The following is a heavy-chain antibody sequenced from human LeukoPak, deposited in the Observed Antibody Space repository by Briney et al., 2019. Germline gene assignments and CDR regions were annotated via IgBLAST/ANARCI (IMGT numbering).Heavy chain of an antibody. CDR2: IHHSGST. V-gene: IGHV4-38-2*02. D-gene: IGHD6-6*01. CDR1: GYSISSGYY. Sequence: PSETLSLTCTVSGYSISSGYYWGWIRQPPGKGLEWIGSIHHSGSTNYNASLKSRVSISVDTSKNQFSLKLTSVTAADTAVYYCARDRPPDYWGQGTLVTVSS. CDR3: ARDRPPDY. J-gene: IGHJ4*02.